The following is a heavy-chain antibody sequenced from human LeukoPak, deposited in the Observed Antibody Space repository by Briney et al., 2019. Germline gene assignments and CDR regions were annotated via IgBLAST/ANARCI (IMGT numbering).Heavy chain of an antibody. Sequence: SETLSLTCTVSGGSISSGSYYWSWIRQPAGKGLEWIGRIYTSGSTNYNPSLKSRVTISVDTSKNQFSLKLSSVTAADTAVYYCARDRYYGSGSYFNWFDPWGQGTLVTVSS. J-gene: IGHJ5*02. CDR1: GGSISSGSYY. V-gene: IGHV4-61*02. D-gene: IGHD3-10*01. CDR3: ARDRYYGSGSYFNWFDP. CDR2: IYTSGST.